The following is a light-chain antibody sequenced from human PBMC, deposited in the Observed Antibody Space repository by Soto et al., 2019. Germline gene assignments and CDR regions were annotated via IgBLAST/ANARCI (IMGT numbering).Light chain of an antibody. CDR3: SSYTSSSL. Sequence: QSALTQPASVSGSPGQSITISCTGTSSDVDGYNYVSWYQQHPGKAPKLMIYEVSNRPSGVSNRFSGSKSGNTASLTISGLQAEDEADYYCSSYTSSSLFGGGTKVTVL. V-gene: IGLV2-14*01. CDR2: EVS. J-gene: IGLJ2*01. CDR1: SSDVDGYNY.